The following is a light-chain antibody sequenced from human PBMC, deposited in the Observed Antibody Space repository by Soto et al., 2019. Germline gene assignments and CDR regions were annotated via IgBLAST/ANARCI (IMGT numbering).Light chain of an antibody. CDR2: KES. J-gene: IGKJ1*01. CDR3: QQYNSYRRT. Sequence: DIQMTQSPSTLSASVGDRVTITCRASQSISSWLAWYQQKPGKAPKLLIYKESSLESGDPSRFSGSGSGTEFTLTISSLQPDDVATYYCQQYNSYRRTFGQGTKVELK. CDR1: QSISSW. V-gene: IGKV1-5*03.